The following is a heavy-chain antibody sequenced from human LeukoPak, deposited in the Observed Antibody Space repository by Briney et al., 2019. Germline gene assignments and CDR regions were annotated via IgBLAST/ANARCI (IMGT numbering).Heavy chain of an antibody. CDR1: GGSISAYY. CDR2: IHTSGST. Sequence: PSETLSLTCTVSGGSISAYYWSWIRQPAGKGLEWIGRIHTSGSTNYNPSLKSRVTMSIDTSKNQFSLKLSSVTAADTAVYYCARAAWRGTNSRDAFDIWGLGTVVTVSS. V-gene: IGHV4-4*07. J-gene: IGHJ3*02. D-gene: IGHD4/OR15-4a*01. CDR3: ARAAWRGTNSRDAFDI.